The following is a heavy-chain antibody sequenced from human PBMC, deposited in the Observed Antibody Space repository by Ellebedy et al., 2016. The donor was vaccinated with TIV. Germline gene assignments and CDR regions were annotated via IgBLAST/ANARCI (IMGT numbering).Heavy chain of an antibody. J-gene: IGHJ4*02. Sequence: GESLKISCVVSGFTFSSYAMTWVRQAPGQGLEWVSTISDSATTYYADSLKGRFTISRDNAKNSLYLQMNSLRAEDTAVYYCARDLYCSSSSCYGYDYWGQGTLVTVSS. V-gene: IGHV3-21*01. CDR3: ARDLYCSSSSCYGYDY. CDR1: GFTFSSYA. D-gene: IGHD2-2*01. CDR2: ISDSATT.